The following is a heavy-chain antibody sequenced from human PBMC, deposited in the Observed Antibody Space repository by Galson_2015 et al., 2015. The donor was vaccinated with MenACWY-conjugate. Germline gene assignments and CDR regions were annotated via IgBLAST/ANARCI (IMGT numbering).Heavy chain of an antibody. D-gene: IGHD1-1*01. Sequence: ETLSLTCTVCGGSTSGYYWGWIRQPPGQGLEWIGYISYSGSTNYHPSLKSRVTISVDTSKNQFSVKLTSVTAADTAVYYCVRVGKGTVDYWGQGTLVTVSS. J-gene: IGHJ4*02. V-gene: IGHV4-59*01. CDR2: ISYSGST. CDR3: VRVGKGTVDY. CDR1: GGSTSGYY.